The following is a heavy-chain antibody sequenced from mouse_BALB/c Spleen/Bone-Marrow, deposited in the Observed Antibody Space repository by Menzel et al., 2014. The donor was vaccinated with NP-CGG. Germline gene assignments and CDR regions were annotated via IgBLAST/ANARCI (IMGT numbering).Heavy chain of an antibody. D-gene: IGHD2-14*01. J-gene: IGHJ3*01. CDR2: IYLGNSDT. CDR3: TRRNYRYDGFAY. V-gene: IGHV1-5*01. Sequence: VQLQQSGTVLARPGTSVKMSCKASGYSFTNYWMHWVKQRPGQGLEWIGVIYLGNSDTSYNQKFKGKAKLTAVTSASTAYMELSSLTNEDSAVYYCTRRNYRYDGFAYWGQGTLVTVSA. CDR1: GYSFTNYW.